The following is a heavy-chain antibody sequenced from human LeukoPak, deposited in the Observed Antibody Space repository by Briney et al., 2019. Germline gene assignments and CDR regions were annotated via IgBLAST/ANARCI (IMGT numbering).Heavy chain of an antibody. CDR2: IYYSGST. CDR3: ARVLWHRQLAQYYFDY. D-gene: IGHD1-1*01. V-gene: IGHV4-30-4*01. CDR1: GGSISSGDYY. J-gene: IGHJ4*02. Sequence: SETLSLTCTVSGGSISSGDYYWSWIRQPPGKGLEWIGYIYYSGSTYYNPSLKSRVTISVDTSKNQFSLKLSSVTAADTAVYYCARVLWHRQLAQYYFDYWGQGTLVTVSS.